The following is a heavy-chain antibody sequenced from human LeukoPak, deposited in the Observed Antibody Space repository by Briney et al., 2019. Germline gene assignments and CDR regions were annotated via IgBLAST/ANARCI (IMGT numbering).Heavy chain of an antibody. J-gene: IGHJ5*02. CDR3: ARHLRSYRGYNWFDP. CDR2: IHHSGST. V-gene: IGHV4-39*01. Sequence: SETLSLTCNVSGGSIIGNSTDYWGWVRQPPGKGLEWIATIHHSGSTYDNPSLKSRVTISVDTSKNQFSLKLSSVTAADTAVYYCARHLRSYRGYNWFDPWGQGTLVTVSS. CDR1: GGSIIGNSTDY. D-gene: IGHD1-26*01.